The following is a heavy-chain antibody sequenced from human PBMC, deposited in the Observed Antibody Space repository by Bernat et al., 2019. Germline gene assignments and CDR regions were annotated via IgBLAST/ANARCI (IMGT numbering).Heavy chain of an antibody. Sequence: EVQLLESGGGLVPPGGSLRPPVPAFGFTFSGYAMSGFRQPPGKGLEWFPSISGSGVGTYYADSVKGRFTISRDNSKNTHYLQMNSLRAEDTAVYYCAKDPYCSGGSCYSGDAFDIWGQGTMVAVSS. CDR3: AKDPYCSGGSCYSGDAFDI. J-gene: IGHJ3*02. D-gene: IGHD2-15*01. CDR1: GFTFSGYA. V-gene: IGHV3-23*01. CDR2: ISGSGVGT.